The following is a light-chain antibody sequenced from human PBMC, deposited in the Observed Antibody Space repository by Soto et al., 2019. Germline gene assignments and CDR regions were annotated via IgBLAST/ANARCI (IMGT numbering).Light chain of an antibody. J-gene: IGKJ1*01. Sequence: EVVMTQSPTTLSVSPGERATLSCRASQTISSNVAWYQQKPGRPPRLLIYSASTRASGVPARFSGSGSGTDFTLTISSLQSDDFAIYYCQHYNNWPPWTFGQGTKVEIK. CDR1: QTISSN. CDR2: SAS. CDR3: QHYNNWPPWT. V-gene: IGKV3-15*01.